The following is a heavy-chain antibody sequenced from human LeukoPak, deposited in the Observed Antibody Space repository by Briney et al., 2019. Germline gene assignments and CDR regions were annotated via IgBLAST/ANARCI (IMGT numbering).Heavy chain of an antibody. CDR1: GFTFSNYS. V-gene: IGHV3-48*01. Sequence: GGSLRLSCAASGFTFSNYSMNWVRQAPGKGLEWVSYISGSSTIYYADSVKGRFTISRDNAKNSLYLQMNSLRAEDTAVYYCASGGSVVDYWGQGTLVTVSS. D-gene: IGHD3-16*01. J-gene: IGHJ4*02. CDR3: ASGGSVVDY. CDR2: ISGSSTI.